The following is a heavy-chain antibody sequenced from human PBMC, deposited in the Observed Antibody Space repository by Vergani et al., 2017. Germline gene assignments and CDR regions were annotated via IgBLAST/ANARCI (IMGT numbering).Heavy chain of an antibody. CDR3: AKGPSRYCSSTSCYRYFQH. CDR2: ISGSGGST. Sequence: EVQLSESGGGLVQPGGSLRLSCAASGFTFSSYAMSWVRQAPGKGLEWVSAISGSGGSTYYADSVKGRFTISRDNSKNTLYLQMNSLRAEDTAVYYCAKGPSRYCSSTSCYRYFQHWGQGTLVTVSS. V-gene: IGHV3-23*01. D-gene: IGHD2-2*01. CDR1: GFTFSSYA. J-gene: IGHJ1*01.